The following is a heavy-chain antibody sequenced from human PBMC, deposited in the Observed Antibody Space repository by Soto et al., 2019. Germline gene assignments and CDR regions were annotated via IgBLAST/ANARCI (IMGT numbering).Heavy chain of an antibody. Sequence: QVQLVESGGGVVQPGSSLRLSCAASGFAFDRYGMHWVRQAPGKGLAWVAVIWNDGSEKKYADSVKGRFTISRDNSEKILFLQMDKMRAEDTAVYFCARSVLLGIRAAGSWRQGIRVTVSS. D-gene: IGHD6-25*01. J-gene: IGHJ5*02. CDR1: GFAFDRYG. V-gene: IGHV3-33*01. CDR2: IWNDGSEK. CDR3: ARSVLLGIRAAGS.